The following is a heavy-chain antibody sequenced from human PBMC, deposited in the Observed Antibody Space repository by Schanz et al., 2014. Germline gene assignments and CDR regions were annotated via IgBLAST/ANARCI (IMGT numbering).Heavy chain of an antibody. CDR3: ARADIGARTHDYYYYCIDV. CDR1: GFTFSIYG. CDR2: MSGSGSTA. J-gene: IGHJ6*03. V-gene: IGHV3-23*01. Sequence: EVQLLESGGGLVQPGGSLRLSCAASGFTFSIYGMSWVRQAPGKGLEWVSGMSGSGSTADYADSVKGRFTISRDNSKNTLYLQRNSLRAEDTAVYYCARADIGARTHDYYYYCIDVWGIGTTVTVSS. D-gene: IGHD6-6*01.